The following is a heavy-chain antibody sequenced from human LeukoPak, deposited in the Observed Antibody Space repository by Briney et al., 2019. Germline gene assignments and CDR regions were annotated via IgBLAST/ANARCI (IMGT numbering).Heavy chain of an antibody. V-gene: IGHV5-51*01. J-gene: IGHJ3*02. D-gene: IGHD3-22*01. Sequence: GESLKISCKTSGYSFTSYWIGWVRQMPGKGLEWMGIIYPGDSDTRYSPSFQGQVTISADKSISTAYLQWSSLKASDTAMYYCARQGDSSGYYYRAFDIWGQGTMVTVSS. CDR2: IYPGDSDT. CDR1: GYSFTSYW. CDR3: ARQGDSSGYYYRAFDI.